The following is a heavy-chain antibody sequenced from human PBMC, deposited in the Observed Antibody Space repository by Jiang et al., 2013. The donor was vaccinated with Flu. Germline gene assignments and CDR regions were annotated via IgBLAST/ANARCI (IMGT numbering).Heavy chain of an antibody. CDR3: ARVTYYYDSSGPNWFDP. CDR1: GGSISSYY. Sequence: PGLVKPSETLSLTCTVSGGSISSYYWSWIRQPPGKGLEWIGYIYYSGSTNYNPSLKSRVTISVDTSKNQFSLKLSSVTAADTAVYYCARVTYYYDSSGPNWFDPWGQGTLVTVSS. D-gene: IGHD3-22*01. J-gene: IGHJ5*02. V-gene: IGHV4-59*01. CDR2: IYYSGST.